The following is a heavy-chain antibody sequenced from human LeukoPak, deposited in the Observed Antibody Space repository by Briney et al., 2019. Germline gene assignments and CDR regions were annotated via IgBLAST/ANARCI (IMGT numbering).Heavy chain of an antibody. CDR3: ARLRRNNDNSGYYYYYDY. CDR2: ITPTSSYI. D-gene: IGHD3-22*01. Sequence: PGGSLRLSCAASGPTFSSYSFNWVRQAPGKGLEWVSSITPTSSYIYYADSVKGRFTISRDNAKNSLYLQMNSLRAEDTAVYYCARLRRNNDNSGYYYYYDYWGQGTLVTVSS. V-gene: IGHV3-21*01. J-gene: IGHJ4*02. CDR1: GPTFSSYS.